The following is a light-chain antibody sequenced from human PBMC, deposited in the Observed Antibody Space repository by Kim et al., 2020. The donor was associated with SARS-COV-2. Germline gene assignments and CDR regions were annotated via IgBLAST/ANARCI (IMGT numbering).Light chain of an antibody. J-gene: IGLJ1*01. V-gene: IGLV2-11*01. CDR1: SSDVGGYNY. Sequence: SVTHSCTGTSSDVGGYNYVSWYQQHPGKAPKVMIYDVSKRPSGVPDRFSGSKSGNTASLTISGLQAEDEADYYCCSYAGSYTNYVFGTGTKVTVL. CDR2: DVS. CDR3: CSYAGSYTNYV.